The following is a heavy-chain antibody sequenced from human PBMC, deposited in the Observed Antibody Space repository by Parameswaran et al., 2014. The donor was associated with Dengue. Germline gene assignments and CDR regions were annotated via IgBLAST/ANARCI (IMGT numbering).Heavy chain of an antibody. V-gene: IGHV6-1*01. Sequence: WIRQSPSRGLEWLGRTYYRSKWYNDYAVSVKSRITINPDTSKNQFSLQLNSVTPEDTAVYYCARDYYYGSGSNPYYYYGMDVWGQGTTVTVSS. J-gene: IGHJ6*02. CDR2: TYYRSKWYN. D-gene: IGHD3-10*01. CDR3: ARDYYYGSGSNPYYYYGMDV.